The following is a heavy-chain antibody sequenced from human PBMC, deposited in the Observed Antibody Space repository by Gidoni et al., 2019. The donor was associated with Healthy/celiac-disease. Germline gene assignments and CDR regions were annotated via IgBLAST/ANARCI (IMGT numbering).Heavy chain of an antibody. J-gene: IGHJ3*02. CDR1: GFTFISYE. CDR2: ISSSGSNI. CDR3: ARDTRTIFGPGAAFDI. D-gene: IGHD3-3*01. Sequence: EVQLVESGGGLVQPGGSLRLSCAASGFTFISYEMNWVRQAPGKGLEWVSYISSSGSNIYYADSVKGRFTISRDNAKNSLYLQMNSLRAEDTAVYYCARDTRTIFGPGAAFDIWGQGTMVTVSS. V-gene: IGHV3-48*03.